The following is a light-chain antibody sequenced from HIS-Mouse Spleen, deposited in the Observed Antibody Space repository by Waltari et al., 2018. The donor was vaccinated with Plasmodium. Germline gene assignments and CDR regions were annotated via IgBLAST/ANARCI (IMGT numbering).Light chain of an antibody. CDR1: QGISSA. Sequence: IQLTQSPSSLSASLGDRVTLTCRASQGISSALAWYQQKPGKAPKLLIYDASSLESGVPSRFSGSGSGTDFTLTISSLQPEDFATYYCQQSYSTPWTFGQGTKVEIK. V-gene: IGKV1-13*02. CDR2: DAS. CDR3: QQSYSTPWT. J-gene: IGKJ1*01.